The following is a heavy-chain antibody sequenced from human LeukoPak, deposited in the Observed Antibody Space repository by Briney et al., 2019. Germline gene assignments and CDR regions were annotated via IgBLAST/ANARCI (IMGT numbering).Heavy chain of an antibody. CDR1: AFTFSSYA. Sequence: PGASLRLSCAVSAFTFSSYAMRWVRQATGKGLEWVSAISGSGGSTYYADSVKGRFTISRDNSKNTLYLQMNSLRAEDTAVYYCAKDYSPFDPWGQGTLVTVSS. V-gene: IGHV3-23*01. CDR2: ISGSGGST. D-gene: IGHD2-15*01. CDR3: AKDYSPFDP. J-gene: IGHJ5*02.